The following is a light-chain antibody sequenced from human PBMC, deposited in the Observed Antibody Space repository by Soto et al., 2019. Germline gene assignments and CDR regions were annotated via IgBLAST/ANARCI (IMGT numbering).Light chain of an antibody. J-gene: IGKJ1*01. CDR1: HSVSSN. V-gene: IGKV3-15*01. CDR3: QQYNNWPRT. CDR2: GAF. Sequence: TQSPATLSLSPCEIATLSCSAIHSVSSNLACYQQKPGQAPSLLIYGAFTRATGIPARFSGSGSGTEFTLTISSLQSEDFAVYYCQQYNNWPRTFGQGTKVDI.